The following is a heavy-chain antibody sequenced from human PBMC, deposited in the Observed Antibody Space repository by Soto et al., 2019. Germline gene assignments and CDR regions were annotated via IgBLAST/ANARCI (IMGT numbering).Heavy chain of an antibody. D-gene: IGHD3-22*01. V-gene: IGHV3-48*01. CDR2: ISASSRTL. CDR3: ARSYYDSSASYASEGMDV. CDR1: GFTFSSYS. J-gene: IGHJ6*02. Sequence: GGSLRLSCGASGFTFSSYSMNWVRQAPGKGLEWISHISASSRTLFYADSVKGRFTISRDNAKNSLYLQMNSLRAEDTAVYYCARSYYDSSASYASEGMDVGGQGTTVTV.